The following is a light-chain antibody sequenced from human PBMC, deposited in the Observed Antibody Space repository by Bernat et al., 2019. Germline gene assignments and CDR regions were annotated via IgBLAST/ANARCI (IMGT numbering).Light chain of an antibody. CDR1: QSISSY. Sequence: DIQMTQSPSSLSASVGDRVTITCRASQSISSYLNGYQQKPGKAPKLLSYAASSFQSGVPSRFSGSGSGTDFTLTISSLQPEDFATYYCPQSYSTPRTFGQGTKVEIK. V-gene: IGKV1-39*01. CDR3: PQSYSTPRT. CDR2: AAS. J-gene: IGKJ1*01.